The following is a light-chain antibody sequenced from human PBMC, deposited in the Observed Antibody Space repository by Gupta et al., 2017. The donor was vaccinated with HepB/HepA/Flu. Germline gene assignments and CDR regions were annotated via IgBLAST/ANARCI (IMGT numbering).Light chain of an antibody. CDR3: AAWDDTLNGRYV. J-gene: IGLJ1*01. Sequence: QSVLTQPPSASGTPGQWVTFSCSGSSSNIGSNPVTWYQQLPGTAPKLLIFCNNQRPSGVPDRFSGSTSGTSASLAISGLQSDDEADYYCAAWDDTLNGRYVFGTGTKVTVL. V-gene: IGLV1-44*01. CDR1: SSNIGSNP. CDR2: CNN.